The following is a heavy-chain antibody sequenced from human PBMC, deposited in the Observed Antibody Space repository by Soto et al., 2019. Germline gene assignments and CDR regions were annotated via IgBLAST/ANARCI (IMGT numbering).Heavy chain of an antibody. Sequence: QVQLVQSGAEVKKPGSSVKVSCKASGGTFSSYAISWVRQAPGQGLEWMGGIIPIFGTANYAQKFQGRVTITADESTSTAYMELSSLRSDDTAVYYCAITRREKWELLFYFDYWGQGTLVTVSS. CDR1: GGTFSSYA. CDR3: AITRREKWELLFYFDY. J-gene: IGHJ4*02. V-gene: IGHV1-69*01. CDR2: IIPIFGTA. D-gene: IGHD1-26*01.